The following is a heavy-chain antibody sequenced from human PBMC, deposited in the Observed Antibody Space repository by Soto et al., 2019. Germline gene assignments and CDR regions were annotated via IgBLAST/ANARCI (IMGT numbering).Heavy chain of an antibody. J-gene: IGHJ6*03. CDR3: ARAGARYCSGGSCYPDYYYYYMDV. CDR1: GGSISSYY. V-gene: IGHV4-59*01. D-gene: IGHD2-15*01. Sequence: SETLSLTCTVSGGSISSYYWSWIRQPPGKGLEWIGYIYYSGSTNYNPSLKSRVTISVDTSKNQFSLKLSSVTAADTAVYYCARAGARYCSGGSCYPDYYYYYMDVWGKGTTVTVSS. CDR2: IYYSGST.